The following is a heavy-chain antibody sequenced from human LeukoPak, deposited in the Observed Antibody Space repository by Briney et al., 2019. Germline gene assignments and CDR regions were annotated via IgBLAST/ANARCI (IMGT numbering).Heavy chain of an antibody. CDR1: GGAISNTSYY. CDR2: ASYSGST. D-gene: IGHD5-12*01. Sequence: SETLSLTCTVSGGAISNTSYYWGWIRQPPGNGLEWIGSASYSGSTYYNPSLESRVIISVDTSKNQFSLRLSSVTAADTAIYYCARLGLPNAFDIWGQGTMVTVSS. J-gene: IGHJ3*02. CDR3: ARLGLPNAFDI. V-gene: IGHV4-39*01.